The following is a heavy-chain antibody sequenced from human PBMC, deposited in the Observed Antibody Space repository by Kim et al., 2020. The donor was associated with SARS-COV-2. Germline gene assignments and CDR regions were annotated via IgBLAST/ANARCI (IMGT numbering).Heavy chain of an antibody. D-gene: IGHD6-19*01. Sequence: AESVKGRFTVSRGNSKNTLYLQMSRLRPGDTAVYYCAKQSALVVAATGDSWGEGTLVIVSS. CDR3: AKQSALVVAATGDS. V-gene: IGHV3-30*15. J-gene: IGHJ4*02.